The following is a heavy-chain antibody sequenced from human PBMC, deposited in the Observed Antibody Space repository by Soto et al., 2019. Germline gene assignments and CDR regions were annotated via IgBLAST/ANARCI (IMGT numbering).Heavy chain of an antibody. V-gene: IGHV3-30-3*01. D-gene: IGHD3-22*01. CDR2: ISYDGSNK. J-gene: IGHJ6*02. Sequence: PGGSLRLSCAASGFTFSSYAMHWVRQAPGKGLEWVAVISYDGSNKYYADSVKGRFTISRDNSKNTLYLQMNSLRAEDTAVYYCARVPYDSSGYYTPWAYYGMDVWGQGTMVTVSS. CDR3: ARVPYDSSGYYTPWAYYGMDV. CDR1: GFTFSSYA.